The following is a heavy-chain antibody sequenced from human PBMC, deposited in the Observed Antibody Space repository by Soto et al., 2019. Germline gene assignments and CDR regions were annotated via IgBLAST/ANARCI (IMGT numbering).Heavy chain of an antibody. CDR3: ARTRYNWNYGFDY. J-gene: IGHJ4*02. V-gene: IGHV3-53*01. D-gene: IGHD1-7*01. Sequence: GGSLRLSCAASGFTVSSNYMSWVRQAPGKGLEWVSVIYSGGSTYYADSVKGRFTISRDNSKNTLYLQMNSLRAEDTAVYYCARTRYNWNYGFDYWGQGTLVTVSS. CDR1: GFTVSSNY. CDR2: IYSGGST.